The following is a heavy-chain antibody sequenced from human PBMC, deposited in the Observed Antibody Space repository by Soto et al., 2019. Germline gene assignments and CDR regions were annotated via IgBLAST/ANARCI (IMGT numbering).Heavy chain of an antibody. D-gene: IGHD3-22*01. J-gene: IGHJ4*02. CDR3: ARLAGEGTYYYDSSGYYFDY. CDR2: IYYSGST. Sequence: RQPPGKGLEWIGSIYYSGSTYYNPSLKSRVTISVDTSKNQFSLKLSSVTAADTAVYYCARLAGEGTYYYDSSGYYFDYWGQGTLVTVSS. V-gene: IGHV4-39*01.